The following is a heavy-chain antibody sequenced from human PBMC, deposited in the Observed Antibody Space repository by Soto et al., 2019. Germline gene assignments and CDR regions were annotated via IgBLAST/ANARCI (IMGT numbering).Heavy chain of an antibody. Sequence: PGGSLRLSCSASGFTFQNYVIHWVRQAPGKGLEYVYGLCAKGDAPYPDSVKRRSSISRDNSKNSLFLQMTNVTFEDTATYFCVKVDWYSVDCSGQGALVTSPQ. V-gene: IGHV3-64D*06. D-gene: IGHD2-21*02. CDR2: LCAKGDAP. CDR3: VKVDWYSVDC. CDR1: GFTFQNYV. J-gene: IGHJ4*02.